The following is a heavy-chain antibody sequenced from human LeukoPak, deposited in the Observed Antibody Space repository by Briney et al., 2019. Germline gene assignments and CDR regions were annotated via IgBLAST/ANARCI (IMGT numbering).Heavy chain of an antibody. CDR2: IYYSGST. CDR3: ARDQVSYDILTGYPDAFDI. CDR1: GGSISSGGYY. D-gene: IGHD3-9*01. J-gene: IGHJ3*02. V-gene: IGHV4-31*03. Sequence: SQTLSLTCTVSGGSISSGGYYWSWIRQHPGKGLEWIRYIYYSGSTYYNPSLKSRVTISVDTSKNQLSLKLSSVTAADTAVYYCARDQVSYDILTGYPDAFDIWGQGTMVTVSS.